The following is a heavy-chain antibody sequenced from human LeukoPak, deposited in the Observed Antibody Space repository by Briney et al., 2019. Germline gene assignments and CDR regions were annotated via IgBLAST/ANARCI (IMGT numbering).Heavy chain of an antibody. D-gene: IGHD2-2*01. J-gene: IGHJ4*02. Sequence: GGSLRLSCAASGFTFSSYAMSWVRQAPGKGLEWVSGISWNSFTIGYADSVKGRFTISRDNAKNSLYLQMNSLRAEDTAVYYCARDRQFCSSTSCSPWADYWGQGTLVTVSS. CDR3: ARDRQFCSSTSCSPWADY. V-gene: IGHV3-21*01. CDR1: GFTFSSYA. CDR2: ISWNSFTI.